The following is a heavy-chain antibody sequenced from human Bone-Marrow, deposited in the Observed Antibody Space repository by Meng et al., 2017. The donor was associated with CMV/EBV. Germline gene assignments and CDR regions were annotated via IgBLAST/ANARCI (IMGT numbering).Heavy chain of an antibody. D-gene: IGHD6-19*01. CDR3: AREDSSGWNRTFYFDF. Sequence: GESLKISCAASGFTFSSYAMSWVRQAPGKGLEWVSAISGSGGSTYYADSVKGRFTISRDNSKNTLDLQMNSLRAEDTAVYYCAREDSSGWNRTFYFDFWGQGALVTVSS. J-gene: IGHJ4*02. CDR1: GFTFSSYA. CDR2: ISGSGGST. V-gene: IGHV3-23*01.